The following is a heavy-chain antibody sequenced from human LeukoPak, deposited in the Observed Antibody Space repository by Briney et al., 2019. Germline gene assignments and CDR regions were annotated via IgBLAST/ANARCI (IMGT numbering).Heavy chain of an antibody. D-gene: IGHD5-18*01. CDR1: GGSISSYY. V-gene: IGHV4-4*07. Sequence: SETLSLTCNVSGGSISSYYWSWIRQPAGKGLEWIGRINTSGTSNYNPSLRSRVTMSVDTSKNQFSLNLSSVTAADTAVYYCARAAGSYGYFDYWGQGTLVTVSS. CDR3: ARAAGSYGYFDY. CDR2: INTSGTS. J-gene: IGHJ4*02.